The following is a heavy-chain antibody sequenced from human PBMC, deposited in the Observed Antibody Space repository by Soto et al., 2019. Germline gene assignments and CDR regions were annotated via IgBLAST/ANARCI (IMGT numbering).Heavy chain of an antibody. V-gene: IGHV4-30-4*01. D-gene: IGHD3-22*01. J-gene: IGHJ5*02. CDR3: ARNVEDSSGYYYVDP. Sequence: QVQLQESGPGLVKPSQTLSLTCTVSGGSISSGDYYWSWIRQPPGKGLEWIGYIYYSGSTYYNPSLKIRVNITVDTSKNQFSLKLSSVTAADTAVYYCARNVEDSSGYYYVDPWGQGTLVTVSS. CDR1: GGSISSGDYY. CDR2: IYYSGST.